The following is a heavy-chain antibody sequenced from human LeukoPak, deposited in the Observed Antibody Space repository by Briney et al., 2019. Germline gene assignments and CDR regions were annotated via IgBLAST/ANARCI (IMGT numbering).Heavy chain of an antibody. V-gene: IGHV3-7*01. J-gene: IGHJ4*02. CDR3: ARDSSGYQ. Sequence: GGSLRLSCAASGFTFSTYWMSWVRQAPGEGLEGVANIKEDGSEKYYGDSVKGRFTISIDNAKNSLYLEMNSLRVEETAVYYCARDSSGYQWGQGTLVTVSS. CDR2: IKEDGSEK. CDR1: GFTFSTYW. D-gene: IGHD3-22*01.